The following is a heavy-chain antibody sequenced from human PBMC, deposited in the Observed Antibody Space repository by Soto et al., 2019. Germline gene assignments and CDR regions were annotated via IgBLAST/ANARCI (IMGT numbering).Heavy chain of an antibody. Sequence: ASVKVSCKASGYTFTSYGISWVRQAPGQGLEWMGWISAYNGNTNYAQKLQGRVTMTTDTSTSTAYMELRSLRSDDTAVYYCARDLLYDILTGYYTTILGYWGKGNLVTVSS. J-gene: IGHJ4*02. V-gene: IGHV1-18*01. CDR3: ARDLLYDILTGYYTTILGY. CDR2: ISAYNGNT. CDR1: GYTFTSYG. D-gene: IGHD3-9*01.